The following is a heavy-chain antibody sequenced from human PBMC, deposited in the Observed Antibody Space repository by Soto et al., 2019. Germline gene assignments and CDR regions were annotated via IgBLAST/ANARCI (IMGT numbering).Heavy chain of an antibody. D-gene: IGHD3-3*01. J-gene: IGHJ5*02. CDR3: GRGVTIFGVVIIRRGNWFDP. Sequence: PSETLSLTCAVYGGSFSGYYWSWIRQPPGKGLEWIGEINHSGSTNYNPSLKSRVTISVDTSKNQFSLKLSSVTAADTAVYYCGRGVTIFGVVIIRRGNWFDPWGQGTLVTVSS. V-gene: IGHV4-34*01. CDR1: GGSFSGYY. CDR2: INHSGST.